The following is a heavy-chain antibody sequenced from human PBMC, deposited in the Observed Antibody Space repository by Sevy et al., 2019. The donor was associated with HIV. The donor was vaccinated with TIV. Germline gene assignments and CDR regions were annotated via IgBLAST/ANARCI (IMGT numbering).Heavy chain of an antibody. CDR1: GFTFSSYA. Sequence: GGSLRLSCAASGFTFSSYALSWVRQAPGKGLEWVSAISGSGGSTYYADSVKGRLTISRDNSKNTLYLQMNSLTAEDTAVYHCAIDVAGHGYNTGFDYWGQGTQVTVSS. CDR3: AIDVAGHGYNTGFDY. J-gene: IGHJ4*02. D-gene: IGHD5-12*01. CDR2: ISGSGGST. V-gene: IGHV3-23*01.